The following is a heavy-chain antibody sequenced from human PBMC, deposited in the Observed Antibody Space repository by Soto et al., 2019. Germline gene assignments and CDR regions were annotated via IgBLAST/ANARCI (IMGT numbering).Heavy chain of an antibody. D-gene: IGHD6-19*01. J-gene: IGHJ6*02. Sequence: EVQLVESGGGLVKPGGSLRVSCAASGFTFSNAWMNWVRQAPGKGLQWVGRIKSKTDGGTTDYAAPVKGRFTISRDDSKHTLYLQMNSLKTEDTAVYYCTTVEQWLVPYYYYGMDVWGQGTTVTVSS. CDR2: IKSKTDGGTT. CDR3: TTVEQWLVPYYYYGMDV. V-gene: IGHV3-15*07. CDR1: GFTFSNAW.